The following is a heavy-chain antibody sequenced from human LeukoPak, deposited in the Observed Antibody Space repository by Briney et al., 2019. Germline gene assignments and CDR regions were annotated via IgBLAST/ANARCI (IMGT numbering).Heavy chain of an antibody. D-gene: IGHD3-10*01. V-gene: IGHV3-30-3*01. CDR3: ASPGSGASLDF. CDR2: ISYDGSNK. CDR1: GFTFSSYA. J-gene: IGHJ4*02. Sequence: SGGSLRLSCAASGFTFSSYAMHWVRQAPGKGLEWVAVISYDGSNKYYADSVKGRFTISRDNAKNSLYLQMNSLRAEDTAVYYCASPGSGASLDFWGQGTLVTVSS.